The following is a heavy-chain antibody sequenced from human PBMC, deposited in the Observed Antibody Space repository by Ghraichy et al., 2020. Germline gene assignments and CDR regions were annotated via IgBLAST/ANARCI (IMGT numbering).Heavy chain of an antibody. V-gene: IGHV4-39*01. CDR1: GGSISSSSYY. CDR2: IYYSGST. Sequence: TLSLTCTVSGGSISSSSYYWGWIRQPPGKGLEWIGSIYYSGSTYYNPSLKSRVTISVDTSKNQFSLKLSSVTAADTAVYYCAKTNGLDYGMDVWGQGTTVTVSS. J-gene: IGHJ6*02. CDR3: AKTNGLDYGMDV. D-gene: IGHD2-8*01.